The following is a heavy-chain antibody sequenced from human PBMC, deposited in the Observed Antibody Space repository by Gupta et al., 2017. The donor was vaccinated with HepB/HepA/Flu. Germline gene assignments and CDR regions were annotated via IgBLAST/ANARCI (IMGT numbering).Heavy chain of an antibody. CDR1: GFAFGSYD. CDR2: ISGSGGTT. Sequence: QPGGSLRLSCAASGFAFGSYDMSWVRQAPGKGLEWVSGISGSGGTTYSADSGKGRFTISRDNSKNTLYLQMNSLRAEDTAVYYCAKRKDRGSYYAAFDIWGQGTMVTVSS. D-gene: IGHD3-10*01. V-gene: IGHV3-23*01. J-gene: IGHJ3*02. CDR3: AKRKDRGSYYAAFDI.